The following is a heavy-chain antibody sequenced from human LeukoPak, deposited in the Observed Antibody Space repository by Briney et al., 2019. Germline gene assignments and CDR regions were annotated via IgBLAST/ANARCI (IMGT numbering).Heavy chain of an antibody. CDR2: ISWNSGSI. D-gene: IGHD1-26*01. Sequence: PGGSLRLSCAASGFTSDDYGMSWVRQAPGEGLEWVSGISWNSGSIGYADSVKGRFTISRDNAKNSLYLQMNSLRAEDMALYYCARMGRYSGSYERRWDWFDPWGQGTLVTVSS. J-gene: IGHJ5*02. CDR1: GFTSDDYG. V-gene: IGHV3-20*04. CDR3: ARMGRYSGSYERRWDWFDP.